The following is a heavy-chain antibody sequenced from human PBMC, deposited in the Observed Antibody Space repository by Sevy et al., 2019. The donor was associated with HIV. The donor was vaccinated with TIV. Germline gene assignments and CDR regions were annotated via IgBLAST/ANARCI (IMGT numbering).Heavy chain of an antibody. CDR3: AREYCSGGSCHVDY. D-gene: IGHD2-15*01. CDR1: GFTFSSYA. Sequence: GGSLRLSCAASGFTFSSYAMHWVRQAPGKGLEWVAVISYDGSNKYYADSVKGRFTISRDNSKNTLYLQMNSLRAEDTAVYYCAREYCSGGSCHVDYWGQGTLVIVSS. J-gene: IGHJ4*02. CDR2: ISYDGSNK. V-gene: IGHV3-30-3*01.